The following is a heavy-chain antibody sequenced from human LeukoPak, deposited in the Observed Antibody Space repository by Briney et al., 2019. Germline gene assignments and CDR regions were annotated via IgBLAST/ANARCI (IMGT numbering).Heavy chain of an antibody. Sequence: GGSLRLSCAASGFTFSNYAMTWVRQAPGKGLEWVSDISSNGDSTNFADSVKGRFTISRDNSKDTLYLQMNSLRPEDTAVYFCAKGNSGIFSPIFDYWGQGTLVTASS. V-gene: IGHV3-23*01. CDR1: GFTFSNYA. CDR2: ISSNGDST. D-gene: IGHD1-26*01. J-gene: IGHJ4*02. CDR3: AKGNSGIFSPIFDY.